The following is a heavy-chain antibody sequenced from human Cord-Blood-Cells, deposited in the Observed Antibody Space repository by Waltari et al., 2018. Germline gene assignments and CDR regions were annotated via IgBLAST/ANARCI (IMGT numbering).Heavy chain of an antibody. V-gene: IGHV1-8*03. Sequence: QVQLVQSGAEVKKPGASVKASCTASGYTFTSEDLNWVRQATGQGLEWMGWMNPNSGNTGYAQKFQGRVTITRNTSISTAYMELSSLRSEDTAVYYCARGFYYYDSSGDAFDIWGQGTMVTVSS. J-gene: IGHJ3*02. CDR2: MNPNSGNT. CDR3: ARGFYYYDSSGDAFDI. CDR1: GYTFTSED. D-gene: IGHD3-22*01.